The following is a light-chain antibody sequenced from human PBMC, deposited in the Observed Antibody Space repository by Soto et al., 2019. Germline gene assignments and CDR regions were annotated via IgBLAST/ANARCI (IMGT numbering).Light chain of an antibody. J-gene: IGKJ5*01. CDR1: QSVDSY. CDR3: QQRSNWPPIT. Sequence: EIVLRQSPVTLSLSPGERATLSCRASQSVDSYLAWYQQKPGQAPRLLIYDVSNRATGIPARFSGSGSGTDFTLTISSLEPEDFAVYYCQQRSNWPPITFGQGTRLEIK. V-gene: IGKV3-11*01. CDR2: DVS.